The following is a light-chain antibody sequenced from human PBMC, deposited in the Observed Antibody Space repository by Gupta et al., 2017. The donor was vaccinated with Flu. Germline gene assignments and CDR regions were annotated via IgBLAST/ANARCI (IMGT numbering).Light chain of an antibody. CDR3: GTWDGSLSTDV. Sequence: RVTISVSGNSANIGNNYVAWYQQPPGTAPKLLIYENNKRPPGIPDRFSGSKSGTSAALGITGLQTGDEADYYCGTWDGSLSTDVFGTGTKVTVL. CDR2: ENN. CDR1: SANIGNNY. V-gene: IGLV1-51*02. J-gene: IGLJ1*01.